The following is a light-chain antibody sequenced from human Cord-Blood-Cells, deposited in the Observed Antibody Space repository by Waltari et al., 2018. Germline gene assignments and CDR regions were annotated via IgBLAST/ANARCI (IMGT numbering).Light chain of an antibody. CDR3: CSCAGSSTFPYV. CDR1: SSDVGSYNL. J-gene: IGLJ1*01. CDR2: EGS. Sequence: QSALTQPASVSGSPGQSITISCTGTSSDVGSYNLVSWYQQHPGKAPKLMIYEGSKRPSGVANPFSGSKSGTTASLTISGLQAEDEADYYCCSCAGSSTFPYVFGTGTKVTVL. V-gene: IGLV2-23*03.